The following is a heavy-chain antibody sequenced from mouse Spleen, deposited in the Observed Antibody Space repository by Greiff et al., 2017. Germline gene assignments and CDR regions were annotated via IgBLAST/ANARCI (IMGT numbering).Heavy chain of an antibody. J-gene: IGHJ4*01. CDR1: GFNIKDTY. Sequence: EVKLVESGAELVKPGASVKLSCTASGFNIKDTYMHWVKQRPEQGLEWIGRIDPANGNTKYDPKFQGKATITADTSSNTAYLQLSSLTSEDTAVYYCARRATATGMDYWGQGTSVTVSS. CDR2: IDPANGNT. V-gene: IGHV14-3*02. D-gene: IGHD1-2*01. CDR3: ARRATATGMDY.